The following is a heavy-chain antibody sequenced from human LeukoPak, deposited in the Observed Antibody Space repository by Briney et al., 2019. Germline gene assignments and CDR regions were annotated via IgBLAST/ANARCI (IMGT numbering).Heavy chain of an antibody. CDR3: AKDISRNFVVVPAADY. J-gene: IGHJ4*02. CDR2: ISWDGGST. CDR1: GFTFDDYA. V-gene: IGHV3-43*02. D-gene: IGHD2-2*01. Sequence: PGGSLRLSSAASGFTFDDYAMHWVRQPPGKRLEWVSLISWDGGSTYYADSVKGRFTVSRDNSKTSLYLQMNSLRTEDTALYYCAKDISRNFVVVPAADYWGQGTLVTVSS.